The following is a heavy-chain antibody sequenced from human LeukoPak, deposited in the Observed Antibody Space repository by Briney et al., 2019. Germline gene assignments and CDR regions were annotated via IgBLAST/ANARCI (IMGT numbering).Heavy chain of an antibody. V-gene: IGHV3-21*01. CDR1: GFRFSSYS. Sequence: GGSLRLSCAASGFRFSSYSMNWVRQAPGKGLEWVSSISSSSSYIYYADSVKGRFTISRDNAKNSLYLQMNSLRAEDTAVYYCARHGGFNFDYWGQGTLVAVSS. CDR2: ISSSSSYI. D-gene: IGHD3-16*01. J-gene: IGHJ4*02. CDR3: ARHGGFNFDY.